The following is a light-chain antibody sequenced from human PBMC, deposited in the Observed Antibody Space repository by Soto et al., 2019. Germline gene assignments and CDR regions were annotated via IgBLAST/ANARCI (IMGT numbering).Light chain of an antibody. CDR1: QSVSSSY. V-gene: IGKV3-20*01. J-gene: IGKJ1*01. CDR3: QQYGSSFTWT. CDR2: GAS. Sequence: ESVLTQSPGTLSLSPGERATLSCRASQSVSSSYLAWYQQKPGQAPRLLIYGASSRATGIPDRFSGSGSGTDFTLTISRLEPEDFAVYYCQQYGSSFTWTFGQGTKVDIK.